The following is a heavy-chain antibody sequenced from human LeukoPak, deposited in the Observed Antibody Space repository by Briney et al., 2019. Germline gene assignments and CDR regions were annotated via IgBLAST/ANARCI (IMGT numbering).Heavy chain of an antibody. CDR3: ARDTLGFDY. V-gene: IGHV3-21*01. J-gene: IGHJ4*02. CDR1: GFTFSSYA. Sequence: GGSLRLSCAASGFTFSSYAMSWVRQAPGKGLEWVSSISSSSSYIYYADLVKGRFTISRDNAKNSLYLQMNSLRAEDTAVYYCARDTLGFDYWGQGTLVTVSS. CDR2: ISSSSSYI. D-gene: IGHD3-16*01.